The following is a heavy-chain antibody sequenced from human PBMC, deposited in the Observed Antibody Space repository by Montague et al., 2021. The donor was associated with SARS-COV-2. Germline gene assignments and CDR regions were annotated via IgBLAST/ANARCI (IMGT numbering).Heavy chain of an antibody. CDR2: IYYSGST. CDR1: GDFVSSDGYY. V-gene: IGHV4-31*03. J-gene: IGHJ6*02. D-gene: IGHD3-10*01. Sequence: TLSLTCTISGDFVSSDGYYWNWIRQHPGKGLEWIGDIYYSGSTHYNPSLKSRVTISVDTSKNQFSLKLSSVTAADTAVYYCAREVMGSVSYYQAIKYGLDVWGQGTTVTVSS. CDR3: AREVMGSVSYYQAIKYGLDV.